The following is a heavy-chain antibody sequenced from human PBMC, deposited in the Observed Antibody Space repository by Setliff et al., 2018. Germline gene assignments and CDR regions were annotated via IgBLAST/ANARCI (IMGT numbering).Heavy chain of an antibody. CDR1: GGSITSGDYY. CDR2: IYSSGST. Sequence: SETLSLTCTVSGGSITSGDYYWSWIRQPPGKGLEWIGYIYSSGSTYYNPSLKSRVSISVDTSKNQFSLKLSSVTAADTAVYYCARESRYYYDNLGTLDYWGQGTLVTVSS. J-gene: IGHJ4*02. V-gene: IGHV4-30-4*08. D-gene: IGHD3-22*01. CDR3: ARESRYYYDNLGTLDY.